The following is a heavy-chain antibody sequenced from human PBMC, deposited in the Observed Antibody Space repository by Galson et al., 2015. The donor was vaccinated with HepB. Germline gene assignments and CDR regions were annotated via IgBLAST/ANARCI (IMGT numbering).Heavy chain of an antibody. V-gene: IGHV1-69*13. CDR3: ARVDTAIQTLDY. Sequence: SVKVSCKASGGTFSSYAISWVRQAPGQGLEWMGGIIPIFGTANYAQKFQGRVTITADESTSTAYMELSSLRSEDTAVYYCARVDTAIQTLDYWGQGTLVTVSS. D-gene: IGHD5-18*01. CDR2: IIPIFGTA. CDR1: GGTFSSYA. J-gene: IGHJ4*02.